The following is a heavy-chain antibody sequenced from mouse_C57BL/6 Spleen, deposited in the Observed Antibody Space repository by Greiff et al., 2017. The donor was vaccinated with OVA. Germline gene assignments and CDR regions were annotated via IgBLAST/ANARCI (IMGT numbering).Heavy chain of an antibody. Sequence: QVQLKESGPGLVQPSQSLSITCTVSGFSLTSYGVHWVRQPPGKGLEWLGVIWSGGSTDYNAAFISRLSISKDNSKSQVFFKMNSLQADDTAIYYCAIYDYDGGYYAMDYWGQGTSVTVSS. CDR2: IWSGGST. J-gene: IGHJ4*01. CDR3: AIYDYDGGYYAMDY. V-gene: IGHV2-4*01. CDR1: GFSLTSYG. D-gene: IGHD2-4*01.